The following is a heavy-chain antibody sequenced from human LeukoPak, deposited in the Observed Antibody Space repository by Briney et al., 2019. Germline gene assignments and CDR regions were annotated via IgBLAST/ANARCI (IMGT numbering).Heavy chain of an antibody. Sequence: GGSLRLSCAASGFTFDRYPMHWVRQAPGKGLEWVALISYDGSCKFYGDSVKGRFTISRDNTKNMLFLEMNSLRVDDTAVYYCARDHRVHYFDYWGQGTLVTVSS. D-gene: IGHD1-14*01. CDR2: ISYDGSCK. CDR1: GFTFDRYP. V-gene: IGHV3-30*14. J-gene: IGHJ4*02. CDR3: ARDHRVHYFDY.